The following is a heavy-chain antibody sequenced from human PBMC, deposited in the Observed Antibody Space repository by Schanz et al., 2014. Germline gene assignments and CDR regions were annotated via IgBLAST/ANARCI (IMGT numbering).Heavy chain of an antibody. CDR2: INPIGGST. CDR1: GYTFTNFF. Sequence: QVHLVQSGAEVHKPVASLKISCKASGYTFTNFFLHWVRQAPGQGLEWMGIINPIGGSTTYAQKFRGAVTLTTDTSTDTAYLELTSLRSEDTAVYYCARGSPENMIRGELDYWGQGTLVTVSS. J-gene: IGHJ4*02. V-gene: IGHV1-46*03. D-gene: IGHD3-10*01. CDR3: ARGSPENMIRGELDY.